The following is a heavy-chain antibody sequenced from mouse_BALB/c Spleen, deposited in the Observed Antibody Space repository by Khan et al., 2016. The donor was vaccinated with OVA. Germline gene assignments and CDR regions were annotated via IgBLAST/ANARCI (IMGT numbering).Heavy chain of an antibody. J-gene: IGHJ3*01. V-gene: IGHV1-4*01. CDR2: INPSNDYT. CDR1: GYTFTSYT. Sequence: VQLQQSGAELARPGASVKMSCKASGYTFTSYTMHWVKQRPGQGLEWIRYINPSNDYTNYNQNFKDKATLIVDQSSSTAYMQLSSLTSEDSSVDYGGRGGTYHRSAGWFAYWGQGTLVTVSA. CDR3: GRGGTYHRSAGWFAY. D-gene: IGHD2-14*01.